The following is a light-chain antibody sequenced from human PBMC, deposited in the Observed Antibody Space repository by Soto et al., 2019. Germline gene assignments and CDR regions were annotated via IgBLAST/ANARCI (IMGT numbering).Light chain of an antibody. CDR1: QSVGRN. J-gene: IGKJ1*01. Sequence: EVVMTQSPVTLSVSPGDTATLSCRSSQSVGRNLAWYQQKPGQAPRLLLYGASTRATGIPARFSGSGSGTEFTLTISSLQSEDFAVYYCQHYENWPRTFGPGTKVDI. V-gene: IGKV3D-15*01. CDR2: GAS. CDR3: QHYENWPRT.